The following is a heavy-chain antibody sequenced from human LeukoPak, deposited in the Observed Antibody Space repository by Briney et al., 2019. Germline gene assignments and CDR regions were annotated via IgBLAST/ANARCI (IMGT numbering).Heavy chain of an antibody. CDR3: ARDRGVVPAAMFDY. CDR2: INAGNGNT. Sequence: GASVKVSCKASGYTFTSYAMHWVRQAPGQRLEWMGWINAGNGNTKYSQKFQGRVTITTDESTSTAYMELSSLRSEDTAVYYCARDRGVVPAAMFDYWGQGTLVTVSS. CDR1: GYTFTSYA. D-gene: IGHD2-2*01. V-gene: IGHV1-3*01. J-gene: IGHJ4*02.